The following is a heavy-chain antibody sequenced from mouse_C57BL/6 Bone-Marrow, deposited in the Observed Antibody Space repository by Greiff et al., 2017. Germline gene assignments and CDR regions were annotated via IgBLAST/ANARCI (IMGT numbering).Heavy chain of an antibody. Sequence: EVKLVESGGGLVKPGGSLKLSCAASGFTFSSYAMSWVRQTPEKRLEWVATISDGGSYTYYPDNVKGRFTISRDNAKNNLYLQMSHLKSEDTAMYYCARDGLTPFAYWGQGTLVTVSA. CDR1: GFTFSSYA. CDR3: ARDGLTPFAY. D-gene: IGHD3-1*01. V-gene: IGHV5-4*01. CDR2: ISDGGSYT. J-gene: IGHJ3*01.